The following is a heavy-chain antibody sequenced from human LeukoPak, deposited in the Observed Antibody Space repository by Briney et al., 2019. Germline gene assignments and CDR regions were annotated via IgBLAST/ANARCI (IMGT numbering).Heavy chain of an antibody. CDR2: IRSDRNEK. V-gene: IGHV3-30*02. CDR3: AQERDRRGYFDY. J-gene: IGHJ4*02. CDR1: GFTFSTYG. Sequence: GGSLRLSCAASGFTFSTYGMHWVRQAPGKGLEWVTFIRSDRNEKYYADSVKGRFTISRDNSKSTLYLQMNSLRAEDTAVYYCAQERDRRGYFDYWGQGTLVTVSS. D-gene: IGHD2-15*01.